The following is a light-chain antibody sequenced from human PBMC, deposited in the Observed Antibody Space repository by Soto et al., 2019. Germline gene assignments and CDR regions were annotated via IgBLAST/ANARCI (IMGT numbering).Light chain of an antibody. Sequence: CARPRPPAVAGAPGQGVTISCTGGSSNIGSTYDVQWYQQLPGTAPKLLIHGNTNRPSGVPDRFSGSKSGTSASLAITGLQADDEADYYCQSYDDSLSVHYVFGTGTKVTVL. CDR2: GNT. V-gene: IGLV1-40*01. CDR3: QSYDDSLSVHYV. J-gene: IGLJ1*01. CDR1: SSNIGSTYD.